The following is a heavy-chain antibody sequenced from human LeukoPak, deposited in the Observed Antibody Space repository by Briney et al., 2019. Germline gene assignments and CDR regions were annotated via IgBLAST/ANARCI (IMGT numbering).Heavy chain of an antibody. J-gene: IGHJ3*02. CDR1: GYTFTGYY. V-gene: IGHV1-8*02. CDR2: INPNSGNT. D-gene: IGHD5-12*01. Sequence: ASVKVSCKASGYTFTGYYMHWVRQAPGQGLEWMGWINPNSGNTGYAQKFQGRVTMTRNTSISTAYMELSSLRSEDTAVYYCARRITSGYDWLAFDIWGQGTMVTVSS. CDR3: ARRITSGYDWLAFDI.